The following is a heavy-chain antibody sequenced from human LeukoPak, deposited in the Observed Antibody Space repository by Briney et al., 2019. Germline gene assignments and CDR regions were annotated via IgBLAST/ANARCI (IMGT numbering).Heavy chain of an antibody. CDR2: IYYSGST. CDR1: GGSISSSSYY. J-gene: IGHJ4*02. D-gene: IGHD5-18*01. V-gene: IGHV4-39*01. Sequence: PSETLSLTCTVSGGSISSSSYYWGWIRQPPGKGLEWIGSIYYSGSTYYNPSLKSRVPISVGTSKNQFSLKLSSVTAADTAVYYCARRGYSYGPFDYWGQGTLVTVSS. CDR3: ARRGYSYGPFDY.